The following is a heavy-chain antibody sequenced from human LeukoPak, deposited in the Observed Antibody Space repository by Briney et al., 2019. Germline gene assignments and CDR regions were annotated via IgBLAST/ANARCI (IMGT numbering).Heavy chain of an antibody. D-gene: IGHD4/OR15-4a*01. CDR2: INLDGSQK. CDR3: ARDVDYANPRHDY. V-gene: IGHV3-7*01. Sequence: PGGSLRLSCAASGFTVFNYWMSWVRQAPGKGLEWVANINLDGSQKYYVDSLKGRFTISRGNAKNSLCLQMDSLRVEDTAVYYCARDVDYANPRHDYWDQGTLVTVSS. J-gene: IGHJ4*02. CDR1: GFTVFNYW.